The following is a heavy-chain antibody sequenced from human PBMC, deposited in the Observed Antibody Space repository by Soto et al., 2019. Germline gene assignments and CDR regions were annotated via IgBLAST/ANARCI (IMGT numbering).Heavy chain of an antibody. CDR2: IIPIFGTA. D-gene: IGHD2-15*01. Sequence: QVQLVQSGAEVTKPGSSVKVSCRASGGTFSSYAISWVRQAPGQGLEWMGGIIPIFGTANYAQKFQGRVTITADESTSTGYMELSSLRSEDTAVYYCARVNLRQYCRCGSCYSGWFDPWGQGTLVTVSS. CDR3: ARVNLRQYCRCGSCYSGWFDP. CDR1: GGTFSSYA. J-gene: IGHJ5*02. V-gene: IGHV1-69*01.